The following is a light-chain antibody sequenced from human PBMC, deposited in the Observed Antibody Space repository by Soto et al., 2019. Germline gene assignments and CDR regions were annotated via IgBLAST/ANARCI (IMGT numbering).Light chain of an antibody. CDR2: EVT. J-gene: IGLJ2*01. V-gene: IGLV2-23*02. CDR1: SGDVGTYDL. CDR3: CSYAGTSAVV. Sequence: QSALTQPASVSGSPGQSITISCAGTSGDVGTYDLVSWYQQHPGKAPTLLIYEVTKRPSGVSNRFSGSKSGDTASLTISGLQAEDEADYYCCSYAGTSAVVFGGGTQLTVL.